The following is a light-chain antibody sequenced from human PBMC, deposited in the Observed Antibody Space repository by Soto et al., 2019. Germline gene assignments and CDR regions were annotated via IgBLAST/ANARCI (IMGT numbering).Light chain of an antibody. CDR2: AVN. V-gene: IGLV2-8*01. Sequence: QSALTQPPSASGSPGQSVTISCTGTSSDVGNSNHVSWYQQLPGKAPKLMIYAVNKRPSGVPDRFSGSKSGNTAPLTVSGLHLEDEADYYCSSDAGSNNLVFGGGTKLTVL. J-gene: IGLJ2*01. CDR3: SSDAGSNNLV. CDR1: SSDVGNSNH.